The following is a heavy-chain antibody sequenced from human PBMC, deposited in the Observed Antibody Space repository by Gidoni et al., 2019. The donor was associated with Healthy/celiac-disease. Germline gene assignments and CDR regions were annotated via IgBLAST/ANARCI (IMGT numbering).Heavy chain of an antibody. CDR2: IYYSVST. CDR3: ARHRVVGATSGLPYSFDY. Sequence: QPQLQESGSGLVKPAETLSLTCTVSGGSISSSSYYWGWIRQPPGKGLEWIWGIYYSVSTSYNPSLKSRVTISVDTSKNQFSLKLSSVAAADTAVYYCARHRVVGATSGLPYSFDYWGQGTLVTVSS. V-gene: IGHV4-39*01. D-gene: IGHD1-26*01. CDR1: GGSISSSSYY. J-gene: IGHJ4*02.